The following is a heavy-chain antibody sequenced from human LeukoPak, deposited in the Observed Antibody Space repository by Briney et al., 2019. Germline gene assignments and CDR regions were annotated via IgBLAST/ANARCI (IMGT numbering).Heavy chain of an antibody. D-gene: IGHD6-6*01. V-gene: IGHV1-2*06. CDR1: GYTFTGYY. CDR3: ANLHPGYSSSPFDY. CDR2: INPNSGGT. J-gene: IGHJ4*02. Sequence: ASVKVSCKASGYTFTGYYMHWVRQAPGQGLEWMGRINPNSGGTSYAQKFQGRVTMTRDTSISTAYMELSRLRSDDTAVYYCANLHPGYSSSPFDYWGQGTLVTVSS.